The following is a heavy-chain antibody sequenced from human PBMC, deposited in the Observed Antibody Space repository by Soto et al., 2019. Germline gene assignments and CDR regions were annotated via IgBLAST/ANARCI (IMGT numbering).Heavy chain of an antibody. CDR2: ISPYTGNT. Sequence: QVQLVQAGDEVKKPGASVKVSCNASGYIFVNYGIAWVRQAPGQGLEWMGWISPYTGNTHSATKVQGRLTMTKDTSTSTAYMDLGSLTSDDTAVYYCVMVDNYVTPTPQDVWGQGTTVTVSS. V-gene: IGHV1-18*01. D-gene: IGHD3-16*01. J-gene: IGHJ6*02. CDR1: GYIFVNYG. CDR3: VMVDNYVTPTPQDV.